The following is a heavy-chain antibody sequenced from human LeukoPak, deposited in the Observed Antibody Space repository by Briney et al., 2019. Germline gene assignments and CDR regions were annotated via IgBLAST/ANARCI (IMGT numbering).Heavy chain of an antibody. CDR1: GFTFSSYE. CDR2: ISSSGSTI. J-gene: IGHJ4*02. CDR3: AKGQRGYSYGYYFDY. Sequence: GGSLRLSCAASGFTFSSYEMNWVRQAPGKGLEWVSYISSSGSTIYYADSVKGRFTISRDNAKNTLYLQMNSLRAEDTAVYYCAKGQRGYSYGYYFDYWGQGTLVTVSS. V-gene: IGHV3-48*03. D-gene: IGHD5-18*01.